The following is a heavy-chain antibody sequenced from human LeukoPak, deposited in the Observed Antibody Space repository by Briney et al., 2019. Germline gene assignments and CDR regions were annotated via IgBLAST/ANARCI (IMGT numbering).Heavy chain of an antibody. D-gene: IGHD3-3*01. CDR3: ARGVYDFWSGYLPL. CDR2: IYTSGST. CDR1: GDSISNTDYY. Sequence: SETLSLTCTVSGDSISNTDYYWSWIRQPAGKGLEWIGRIYTSGSTNYNPSLESRVTISLDTSKNHLSLKLSSVTGADTAVYYCARGVYDFWSGYLPLWGQGTLVTVSS. J-gene: IGHJ4*02. V-gene: IGHV4-61*02.